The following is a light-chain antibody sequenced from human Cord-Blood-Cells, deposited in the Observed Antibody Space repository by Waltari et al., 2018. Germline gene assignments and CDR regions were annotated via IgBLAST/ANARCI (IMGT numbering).Light chain of an antibody. Sequence: DVVMTQSPLSLPVTLGQPASISCRSSQSLVYSDGNTYLNWFQQRPGQSPRRLIYKVSHRDSWVPDRFSGRGSGTDFTLKISRVEAEDVGVYYCMQGTHWPYTFGQGTKLEIK. V-gene: IGKV2-30*01. CDR3: MQGTHWPYT. J-gene: IGKJ2*01. CDR1: QSLVYSDGNTY. CDR2: KVS.